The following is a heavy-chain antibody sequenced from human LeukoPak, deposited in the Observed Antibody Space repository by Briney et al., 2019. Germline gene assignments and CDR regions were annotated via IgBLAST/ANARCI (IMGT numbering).Heavy chain of an antibody. J-gene: IGHJ6*03. Sequence: PGGSLRLSCAASGLTFSSYWMGWVRQAPGKGLEWVSDIRGSGGSTYYADSVKGRFTISRDNAKNSLYLQMNSLRAEDTAVYYCARVGSGGDCYPCYYYYYMDVWGKGTTVTISS. V-gene: IGHV3-23*01. CDR3: ARVGSGGDCYPCYYYYYMDV. CDR1: GLTFSSYW. D-gene: IGHD2-21*02. CDR2: IRGSGGST.